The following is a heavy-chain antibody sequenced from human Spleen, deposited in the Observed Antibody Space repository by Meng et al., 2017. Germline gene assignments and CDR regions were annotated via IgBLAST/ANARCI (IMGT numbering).Heavy chain of an antibody. V-gene: IGHV4-39*01. CDR1: GGSITSGGYY. J-gene: IGHJ5*02. CDR2: IGHSGFT. D-gene: IGHD6-19*01. Sequence: QVQLQESGPGLVKPSQPRSLTCTVSGGSITSGGYYWSWIRQHPGKGLEWIGSIGHSGFTYYTPSLKSRVTVSIDTSKSQFSLKLTSVTAADTAVYYCVRSSGWVRTGFDPWGQGTLVTVSS. CDR3: VRSSGWVRTGFDP.